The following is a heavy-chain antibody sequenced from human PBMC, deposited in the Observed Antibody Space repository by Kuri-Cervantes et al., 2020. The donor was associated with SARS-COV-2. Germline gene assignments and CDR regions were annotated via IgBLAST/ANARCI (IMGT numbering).Heavy chain of an antibody. CDR1: GGTFSSYA. CDR3: AEGAYDYVWGSYRHPPPLLF. J-gene: IGHJ4*02. CDR2: IIPILGTA. D-gene: IGHD3-16*02. Sequence: SVKVSCKASGGTFSSYAISWVRQAPGQGLEWMGRIIPILGTANYAQKFQGRVTITADKSTSTAYMELGSLRSEDTAVYYCAEGAYDYVWGSYRHPPPLLFWGQGTLVTVSS. V-gene: IGHV1-69*04.